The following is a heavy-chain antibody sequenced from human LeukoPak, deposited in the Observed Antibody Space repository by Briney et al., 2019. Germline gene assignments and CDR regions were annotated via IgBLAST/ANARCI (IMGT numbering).Heavy chain of an antibody. CDR3: AKVRRELLSYFDY. J-gene: IGHJ4*02. D-gene: IGHD1-26*01. V-gene: IGHV3-23*01. Sequence: GGSLRLSCAASGFTFSSYAMSWVRQAPGKGLEWVSAISGSGGSTYYTDSVKGRFTISRDNSKNTLYLQMNSLRAEDTAVYYCAKVRRELLSYFDYWGQGTLVTVSS. CDR1: GFTFSSYA. CDR2: ISGSGGST.